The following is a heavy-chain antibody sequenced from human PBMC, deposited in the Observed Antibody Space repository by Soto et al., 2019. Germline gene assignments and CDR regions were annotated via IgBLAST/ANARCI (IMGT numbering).Heavy chain of an antibody. Sequence: QLQLQESGPGLVKSSETLSLTCRVSGGSIYSSSYFWGWIRQPPGKGLEWIGSAYSGGSTYYNPSLKSRVTISVDTSKNHFSLKLRSVTAADTAVYYCARPEGRLYGVFVGWFDPWGRGTLVTVSS. CDR3: ARPEGRLYGVFVGWFDP. J-gene: IGHJ5*02. CDR1: GGSIYSSSYF. V-gene: IGHV4-39*01. D-gene: IGHD2-2*02. CDR2: AYSGGST.